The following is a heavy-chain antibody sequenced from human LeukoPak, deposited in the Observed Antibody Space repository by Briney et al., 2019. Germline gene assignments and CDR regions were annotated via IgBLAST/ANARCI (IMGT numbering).Heavy chain of an antibody. CDR2: INHSGST. J-gene: IGHJ5*02. D-gene: IGHD6-13*01. CDR1: GGSFSGYY. V-gene: IGHV4-34*01. Sequence: SETLSLTCAVYGGSFSGYYWSWIRQPPGKGLEWIGEINHSGSTNYNPSLKSRVTISVDTSKNQFSLKLSSATAADTAVYYCARRYSSSWSWFDPWGQGTLVTVSS. CDR3: ARRYSSSWSWFDP.